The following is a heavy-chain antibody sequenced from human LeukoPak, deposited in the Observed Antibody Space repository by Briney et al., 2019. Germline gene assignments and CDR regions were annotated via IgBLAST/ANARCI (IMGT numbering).Heavy chain of an antibody. Sequence: ASVKVCCKASGYTFTGYYMHWVRQAPGQGLEWMGRINPNSGGTNYAQKVQGRVTMARDTSISTAYMEPSRLRSGDKSVYYCAIPILGDGHDYWGQGTLVTVSS. CDR1: GYTFTGYY. J-gene: IGHJ4*02. V-gene: IGHV1-2*06. CDR3: AIPILGDGHDY. CDR2: INPNSGGT.